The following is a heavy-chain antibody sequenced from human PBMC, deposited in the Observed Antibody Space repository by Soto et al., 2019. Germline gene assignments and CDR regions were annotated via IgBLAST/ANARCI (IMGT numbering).Heavy chain of an antibody. V-gene: IGHV4-59*01. D-gene: IGHD2-21*02. J-gene: IGHJ1*01. CDR1: GASITDSY. Sequence: QMQMQESGPRLVKPSETLSLTCTVSGASITDSYWSWIRQPPEKGLEWIGYIYFSGVATYNPSLKSRATMPRDTSKNELSLKLTSVTAADTAIYYCARGDSDLAVTEAAYWGQGTVVTVSS. CDR2: IYFSGVA. CDR3: ARGDSDLAVTEAAY.